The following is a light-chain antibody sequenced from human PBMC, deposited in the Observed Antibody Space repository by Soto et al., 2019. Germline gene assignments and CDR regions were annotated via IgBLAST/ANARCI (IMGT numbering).Light chain of an antibody. J-gene: IGKJ3*01. CDR1: QSVSSN. Sequence: EIVMTQSPATLSVSPGERATLSCRASQSVSSNLAWYQQKPGQAPRLLIYGASTRATGIPARFSGSGSGTEFTRTISNLQSEDFAVYYCQQDNNWPSFGPGTKVDIK. CDR2: GAS. V-gene: IGKV3-15*01. CDR3: QQDNNWPS.